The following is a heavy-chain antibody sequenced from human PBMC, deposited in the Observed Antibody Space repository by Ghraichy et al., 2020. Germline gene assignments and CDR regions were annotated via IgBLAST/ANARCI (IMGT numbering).Heavy chain of an antibody. J-gene: IGHJ3*02. CDR3: ARPSGWTGGAFDI. D-gene: IGHD3/OR15-3a*01. V-gene: IGHV3-74*01. CDR2: IYTDGSII. Sequence: GGSLRLSCAASGFTFSSYWMHWVRQVPGKGLVWVARIYTDGSIINYADSVKGRFTISRDNAKNTLFLQMNSLRVEDTAVYYCARPSGWTGGAFDIWGQGTMVSVSS. CDR1: GFTFSSYW.